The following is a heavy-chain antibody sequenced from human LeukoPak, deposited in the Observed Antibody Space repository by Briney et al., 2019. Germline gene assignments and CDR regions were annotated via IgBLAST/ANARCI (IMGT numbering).Heavy chain of an antibody. CDR1: GITFSSLW. J-gene: IGHJ2*01. V-gene: IGHV3-7*01. Sequence: PGGSLRLSCAASGITFSSLWMSWFRQAPGKGLEWVADIKHDGTEEHYVASVKGRFTISRDNAKLYLQMNSLRAEDTAMYYCAGAQGWHFDLWGRGTLITVSS. D-gene: IGHD4/OR15-4a*01. CDR2: IKHDGTEE. CDR3: AGAQGWHFDL.